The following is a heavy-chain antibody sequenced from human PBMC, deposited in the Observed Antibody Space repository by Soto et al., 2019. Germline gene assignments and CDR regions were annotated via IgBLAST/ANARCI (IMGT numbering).Heavy chain of an antibody. D-gene: IGHD3-9*01. Sequence: PGGSLRLSCAASGFTFSTYAMSWVRQAPGKGLEWVSGIGGSGDNTYYSDSVKGRFTISRDNSKKTLYLQMNSLRAEDTAVYYCAKDQGVLRYVDWLSHFDSWGQGTLVTVSS. CDR2: IGGSGDNT. CDR3: AKDQGVLRYVDWLSHFDS. V-gene: IGHV3-23*01. CDR1: GFTFSTYA. J-gene: IGHJ4*02.